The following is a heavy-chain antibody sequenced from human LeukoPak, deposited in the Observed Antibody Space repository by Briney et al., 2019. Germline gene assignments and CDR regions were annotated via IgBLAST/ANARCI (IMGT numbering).Heavy chain of an antibody. V-gene: IGHV3-7*03. CDR3: ARVILGYFDY. J-gene: IGHJ4*02. CDR1: GFTFSNYW. CDR2: INRDGSER. D-gene: IGHD2/OR15-2a*01. Sequence: GGSLRLSCAASGFTFSNYWMTWVRQAPGKGLEWVANINRDGSERYYVDSVKGRFTISRDNAKNSLYLQMNSLRAEDTAVYYCARVILGYFDYWGQGTLVTVSS.